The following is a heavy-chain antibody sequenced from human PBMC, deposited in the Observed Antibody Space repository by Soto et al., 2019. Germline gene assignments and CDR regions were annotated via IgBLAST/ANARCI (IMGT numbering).Heavy chain of an antibody. D-gene: IGHD3-10*01. V-gene: IGHV1-18*01. Sequence: QVQLVQSGAEVKKPGASVKVSCKASGYTFTSYGISWVRQAPGQGLEWMGWISAYNGNTNYAQKLQGRVTMTTNTTTSTANMELRSLRSVDTAVYYVARDDGSGSRFDYWGQGTLVTVSS. CDR3: ARDDGSGSRFDY. J-gene: IGHJ4*02. CDR1: GYTFTSYG. CDR2: ISAYNGNT.